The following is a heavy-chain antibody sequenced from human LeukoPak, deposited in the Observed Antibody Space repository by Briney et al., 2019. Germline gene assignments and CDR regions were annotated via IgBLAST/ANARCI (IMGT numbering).Heavy chain of an antibody. D-gene: IGHD4-17*01. CDR2: VSYDGSDN. V-gene: IGHV3-30*18. Sequence: PGGSLRLSCVASGFNFSSFGMRWVRQAPGKGLEWLAVVSYDGSDNYYADSVKGRFTISRVNSKNTVHLQMNSLRPEDTAVYYCAKVTPTTMTREGKDVWGHGTTVTVSS. CDR3: AKVTPTTMTREGKDV. J-gene: IGHJ6*02. CDR1: GFNFSSFG.